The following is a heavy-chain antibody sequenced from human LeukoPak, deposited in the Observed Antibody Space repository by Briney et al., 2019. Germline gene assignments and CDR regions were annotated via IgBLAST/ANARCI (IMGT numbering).Heavy chain of an antibody. D-gene: IGHD2-15*01. CDR3: AREGRYCSGGSCYSGY. V-gene: IGHV1-69*05. Sequence: SVKVSCKASGGTFSSYAISWVRQAPGQGLEWMGRIIPIFGTASYAQKFQGRVTITTDESTSTAYMELSSMRSEDTAVYYCAREGRYCSGGSCYSGYWGQGTLVTVSS. J-gene: IGHJ4*02. CDR1: GGTFSSYA. CDR2: IIPIFGTA.